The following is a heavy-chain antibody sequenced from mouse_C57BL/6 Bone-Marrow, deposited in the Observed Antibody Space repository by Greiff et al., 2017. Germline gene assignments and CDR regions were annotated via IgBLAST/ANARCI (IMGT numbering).Heavy chain of an antibody. CDR2: ISYSGST. D-gene: IGHD1-1*01. J-gene: IGHJ1*02. CDR1: GYSITSYY. CDR3: ARRTTVVAPSLFLDV. Sequence: EVQRVQSGPGLAKPSQTLSFTCSVTGYSITSYYWNWFRKFPGNKLEYMGYISYSGSTYYNPSLNSRLSITRGTSKIQYYLQLNSVTTEDTATYYCARRTTVVAPSLFLDVWGTGTAVTVSS. V-gene: IGHV3-8*01.